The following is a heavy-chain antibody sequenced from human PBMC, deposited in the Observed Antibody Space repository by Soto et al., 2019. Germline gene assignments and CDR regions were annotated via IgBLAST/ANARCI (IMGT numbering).Heavy chain of an antibody. D-gene: IGHD3-3*01. Sequence: ASVKVSCKASGYTFTSYGITWVRQAPGQGLEWMGWISAYNGNTNYAEKLQGRVTITTDTSTSIAYMELRSLRSEDTAVYYCATGSVADESWFDPWGQGTLVTVS. V-gene: IGHV1-18*01. CDR1: GYTFTSYG. J-gene: IGHJ5*02. CDR3: ATGSVADESWFDP. CDR2: ISAYNGNT.